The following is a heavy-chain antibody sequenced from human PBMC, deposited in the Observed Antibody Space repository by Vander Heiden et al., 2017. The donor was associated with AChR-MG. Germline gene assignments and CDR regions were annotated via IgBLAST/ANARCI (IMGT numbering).Heavy chain of an antibody. D-gene: IGHD2-15*01. Sequence: QVQLQESGPGLVKPSETLSLTCTVSGGSISSYYWSWIRQPAGKGLEWIGRIYTSGSTNYNPSLKSRVTMSVDTSKNQFSLKLSSVTAADTAVYYCASLAQGIYCSGGSCSTTPIDYWGQGTLVTVSS. J-gene: IGHJ4*02. V-gene: IGHV4-4*07. CDR2: IYTSGST. CDR1: GGSISSYY. CDR3: ASLAQGIYCSGGSCSTTPIDY.